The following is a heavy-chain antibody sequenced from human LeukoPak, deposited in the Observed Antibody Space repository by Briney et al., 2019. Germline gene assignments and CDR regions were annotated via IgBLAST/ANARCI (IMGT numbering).Heavy chain of an antibody. J-gene: IGHJ4*02. CDR1: GGTFSSYA. D-gene: IGHD3-22*01. V-gene: IGHV1-69*05. CDR2: IIPVFGTA. Sequence: SVKVSCKSSGGTFSSYAISWVRQAPGQGLEWMGRIIPVFGTANYAQKFQGRVTITTDESTSTAYMELSSLRSEDTAVYYCAREAYYDSSGYFDYWGQGTLVTVSS. CDR3: AREAYYDSSGYFDY.